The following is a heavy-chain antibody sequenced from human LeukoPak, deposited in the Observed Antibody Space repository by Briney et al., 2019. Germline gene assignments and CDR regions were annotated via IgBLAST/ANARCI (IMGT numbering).Heavy chain of an antibody. V-gene: IGHV4-59*02. CDR3: ARDNPQYSSSSAGY. D-gene: IGHD6-6*01. CDR1: GGSVSTYY. J-gene: IGHJ4*02. CDR2: IYYSGST. Sequence: SETLSLTCTVSGGSVSTYYWSWIRQPQGEGLEWIGHIYYSGSTNYNPSLKSRVTISVDTSKNQFSLKRNSVTAADTAVYYCARDNPQYSSSSAGYWGQGTLVTVSS.